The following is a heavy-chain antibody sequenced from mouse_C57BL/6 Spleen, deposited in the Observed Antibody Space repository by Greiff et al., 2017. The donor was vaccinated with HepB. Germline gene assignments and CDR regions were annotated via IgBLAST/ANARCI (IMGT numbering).Heavy chain of an antibody. Sequence: EVKLQQSGPELVKPGASVKMSCKASGYTFTDYNMHWVKQSHGKSLEWIGYINPNNGGTSYNQKFKGKATLTVNKSSSTAYMELRSLTSEDSAVYYCARAYYGSSDYFDYWGQGTTLTVSS. V-gene: IGHV1-22*01. J-gene: IGHJ2*01. CDR3: ARAYYGSSDYFDY. CDR2: INPNNGGT. CDR1: GYTFTDYN. D-gene: IGHD1-1*01.